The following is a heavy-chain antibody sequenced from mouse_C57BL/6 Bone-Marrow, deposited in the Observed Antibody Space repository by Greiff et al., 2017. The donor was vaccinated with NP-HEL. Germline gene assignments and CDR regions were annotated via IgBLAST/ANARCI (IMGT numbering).Heavy chain of an antibody. V-gene: IGHV7-1*01. CDR3: ARGADYYGSSDWYFDV. Sequence: EVKLVESGGGLVQSGRSLRLSCATSGFTFSDFYMEWVRQAPGKGLEWIAASRNKANDYTTEYSASVKGRFIVSRDTSQSILYLQMNALRAEDTAIYYCARGADYYGSSDWYFDVWGTGTTVTVSS. CDR2: SRNKANDYTT. D-gene: IGHD1-1*01. CDR1: GFTFSDFY. J-gene: IGHJ1*03.